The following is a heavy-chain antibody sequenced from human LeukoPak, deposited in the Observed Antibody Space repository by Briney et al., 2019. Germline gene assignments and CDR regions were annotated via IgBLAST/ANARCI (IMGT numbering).Heavy chain of an antibody. CDR1: GFTFSNYA. CDR2: ICGHGISI. D-gene: IGHD1-26*01. J-gene: IGHJ3*02. V-gene: IGHV3-23*01. CDR3: ARSASGTFLAFDI. Sequence: GGSLRLSCEASGFTFSNYAMSWVRQAPGKGLEWVSGICGHGISIYYADSVKGRFTISRDNSKNTLYLRMTGLRVEDTALYYCARSASGTFLAFDIWGQGTVVTVSS.